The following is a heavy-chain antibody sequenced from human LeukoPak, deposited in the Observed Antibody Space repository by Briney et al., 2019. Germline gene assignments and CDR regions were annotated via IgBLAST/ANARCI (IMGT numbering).Heavy chain of an antibody. D-gene: IGHD3-3*01. Sequence: ASVKVSCKASGGTFSSYAISWVRQAPGQGLEWMGGIIPILGTANYAQKFQGRVTITADESTSTAYMELSSLRSEDTAVYYCASLLRFGPFDPWGQGTLVTVSS. CDR1: GGTFSSYA. CDR2: IIPILGTA. J-gene: IGHJ5*02. CDR3: ASLLRFGPFDP. V-gene: IGHV1-69*13.